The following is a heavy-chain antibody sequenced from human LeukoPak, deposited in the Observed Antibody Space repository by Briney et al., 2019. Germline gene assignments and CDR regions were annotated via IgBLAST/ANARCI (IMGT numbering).Heavy chain of an antibody. D-gene: IGHD5-18*01. CDR2: IYPGDSDT. J-gene: IGHJ6*03. CDR3: ARQYPDTAMVRNYMDV. CDR1: GYSFTSYW. Sequence: GESLKISCKGSGYSFTSYWIAWVRQMPGKGLEWMGIIYPGDSDTRYSPSFQGQVTISADKSISTAYLQWSSLKASDTAMYYCARQYPDTAMVRNYMDVWGKGTTVTVSS. V-gene: IGHV5-51*01.